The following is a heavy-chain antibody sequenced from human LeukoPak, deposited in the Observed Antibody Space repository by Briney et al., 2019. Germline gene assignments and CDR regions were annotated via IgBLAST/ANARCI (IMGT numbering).Heavy chain of an antibody. CDR1: GGTFSSYA. CDR3: AREYCSGGSCYSLDY. D-gene: IGHD2-15*01. J-gene: IGHJ4*02. CDR2: IIPIFGTA. V-gene: IGHV1-69*06. Sequence: SVKVSCKASGGTFSSYAISWVRQAPGQGLEWMGGIIPIFGTANYAQKFQGRVTITADKSTSTAYMELSSLRSEDTAVYYCAREYCSGGSCYSLDYWGQGTLVTVSS.